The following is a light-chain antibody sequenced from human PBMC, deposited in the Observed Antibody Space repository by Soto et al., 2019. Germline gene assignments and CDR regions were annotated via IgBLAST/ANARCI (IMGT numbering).Light chain of an antibody. V-gene: IGKV3-15*01. CDR1: QSISDT. J-gene: IGKJ1*01. CDR2: SAS. Sequence: EIVMTQSPATLSASPGGRATLSCRASQSISDTLAWYQQKPGQAPRLLIYSASRRATGFPGRFSGSGSGTDFTLTISSLQSEDLAVYYCQQYNNWPWTFGQGTKVEIK. CDR3: QQYNNWPWT.